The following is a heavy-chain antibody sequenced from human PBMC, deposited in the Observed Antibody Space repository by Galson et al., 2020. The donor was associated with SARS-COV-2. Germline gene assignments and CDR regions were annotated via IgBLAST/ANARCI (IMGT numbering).Heavy chain of an antibody. CDR1: GGSISSSRYY. V-gene: IGHV4-39*07. D-gene: IGHD3-22*01. Sequence: SETLSLTCTVSGGSISSSRYYWGWIRQPPGTGLEWIGSIYYSGSTYYNPSLKSRVTISVDTSKNQFSLKLSSVTAADTAVYYCARYYDSTYYYYGMDVWGQGTTVTVSS. CDR2: IYYSGST. CDR3: ARYYDSTYYYYGMDV. J-gene: IGHJ6*02.